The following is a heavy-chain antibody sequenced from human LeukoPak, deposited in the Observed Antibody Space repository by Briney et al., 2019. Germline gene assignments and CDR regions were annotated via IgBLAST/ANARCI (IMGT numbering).Heavy chain of an antibody. Sequence: GGSLRLSCAASGFTFSSYAMSWVRQAPGKGLEWVSAISGSGGSTYYADSVKGRFTISRDNSKNTLYLQMNSLRADDTAVYYCAGRTAAQDYYMDVWAKGTMVTISS. D-gene: IGHD1/OR15-1a*01. CDR3: AGRTAAQDYYMDV. V-gene: IGHV3-23*01. J-gene: IGHJ6*03. CDR1: GFTFSSYA. CDR2: ISGSGGST.